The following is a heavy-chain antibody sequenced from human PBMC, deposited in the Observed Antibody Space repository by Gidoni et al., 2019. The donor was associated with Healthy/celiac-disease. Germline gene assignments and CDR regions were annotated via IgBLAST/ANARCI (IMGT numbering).Heavy chain of an antibody. CDR2: ISSSISYI. V-gene: IGHV3-21*01. D-gene: IGHD2-15*01. Sequence: EVQLGESGGGLVKPGGSLRLSCAASVFTCSSYSMNWVRQAPGKGLEWVSSISSSISYISYADSVKGRFTISRDNAKNSLYLQMNSLRAEDTAVYYCGYCSGGSCYSYYMDVWGKGTTVTVSS. CDR3: GYCSGGSCYSYYMDV. CDR1: VFTCSSYS. J-gene: IGHJ6*03.